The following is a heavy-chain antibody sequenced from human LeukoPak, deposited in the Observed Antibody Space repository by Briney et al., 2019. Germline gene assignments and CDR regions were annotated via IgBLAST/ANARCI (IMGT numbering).Heavy chain of an antibody. J-gene: IGHJ5*02. CDR3: ARPFEVGATPYNWLDP. V-gene: IGHV1-2*02. CDR1: GYTFTGYY. Sequence: ASVKVSCKASGYTFTGYYMHWVRQAPGQGLEWMGWINPNSGGTNYAQKFQGRVTMTRDTSISTAYMELSRLRSDDTAVYYCARPFEVGATPYNWLDPWGQGTLVTVSS. CDR2: INPNSGGT. D-gene: IGHD1-26*01.